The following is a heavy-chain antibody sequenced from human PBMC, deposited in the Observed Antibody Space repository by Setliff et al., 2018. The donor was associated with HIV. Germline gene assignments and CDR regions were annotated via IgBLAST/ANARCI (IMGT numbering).Heavy chain of an antibody. V-gene: IGHV1-2*06. CDR1: GYTFTGYY. Sequence: ASVKVSCKASGYTFTGYYIHWVRQAPGQGLEWMGRIIPNSGGTNYAQKFQDRVTMTRDTSISTAYMELGRLRSDDTAVYYCATKVYCTNGVCLDAFDIWGQGTTVTVSS. D-gene: IGHD2-8*01. CDR3: ATKVYCTNGVCLDAFDI. CDR2: IIPNSGGT. J-gene: IGHJ3*02.